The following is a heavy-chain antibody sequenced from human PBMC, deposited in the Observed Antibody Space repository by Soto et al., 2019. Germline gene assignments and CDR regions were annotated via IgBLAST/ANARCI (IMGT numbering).Heavy chain of an antibody. CDR2: VFFSGST. Sequence: QVQLQESGPGLVKPSETLSLTCTVSGGSVGSGSYYWSWIRQPPGKGLEWIGYVFFSGSTNYNPSLKSRVTISIDTSKNLFSLKLSSVTAADTAVYYCARVSTYYFDSSGHYSSDYWGQGTLVTVSS. J-gene: IGHJ4*02. V-gene: IGHV4-61*01. CDR3: ARVSTYYFDSSGHYSSDY. D-gene: IGHD3-22*01. CDR1: GGSVGSGSYY.